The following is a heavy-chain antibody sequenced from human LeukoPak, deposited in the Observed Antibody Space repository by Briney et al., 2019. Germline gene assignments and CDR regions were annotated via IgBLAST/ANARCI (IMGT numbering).Heavy chain of an antibody. V-gene: IGHV3-23*01. D-gene: IGHD6-19*01. J-gene: IGHJ4*02. CDR1: GFTFSSYA. Sequence: GASLRLSCAASGFTFSSYAMSWVRQGPGKGLEWVSSITGSGGSTYYADSVKGRFTISRDNSKNTLYLQINSLRAEDTAVYYCAKSVGFSNSSGWYQPVLDFDYWGQGTLVTVSS. CDR3: AKSVGFSNSSGWYQPVLDFDY. CDR2: ITGSGGST.